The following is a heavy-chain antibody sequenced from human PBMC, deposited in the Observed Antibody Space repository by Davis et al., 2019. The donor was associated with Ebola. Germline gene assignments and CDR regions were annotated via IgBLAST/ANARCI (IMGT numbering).Heavy chain of an antibody. CDR2: ISSSSSTI. CDR1: GFTFSSYS. D-gene: IGHD3-10*01. V-gene: IGHV3-48*04. Sequence: GGSLRLSCAASGFTFSSYSMNWVRQAPGKGLEWVSYISSSSSTIYYADSVKGRFTISRDNAKNSLYLQMNSLRAEDTAVYYCARTTLWFGEPAPLYYFDYWGQGTLVTVSS. CDR3: ARTTLWFGEPAPLYYFDY. J-gene: IGHJ4*02.